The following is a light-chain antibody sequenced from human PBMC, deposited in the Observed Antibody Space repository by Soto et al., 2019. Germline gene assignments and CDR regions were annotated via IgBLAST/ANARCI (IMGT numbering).Light chain of an antibody. Sequence: EILMTQSPATLSVSPGERATLSCRASQSVSSNLAWYQQKPGQAPRLLIYGASSRATGIPARFSGSGSGTEFTLTISSLQSEDFAVYYCQQYNSWPPITFGQGTRLDIK. CDR2: GAS. CDR3: QQYNSWPPIT. J-gene: IGKJ5*01. CDR1: QSVSSN. V-gene: IGKV3-15*01.